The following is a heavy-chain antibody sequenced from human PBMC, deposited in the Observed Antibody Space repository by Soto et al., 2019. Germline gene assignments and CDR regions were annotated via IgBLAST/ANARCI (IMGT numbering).Heavy chain of an antibody. CDR1: GFMFRSYA. D-gene: IGHD6-13*01. J-gene: IGHJ4*02. V-gene: IGHV3-33*01. CDR3: ARVASSSSWHIPNFDQ. CDR2: IWYDGSTK. Sequence: QPGGSLRLSCAASGFMFRSYAMHWVRQAPGKGLEWVAGIWYDGSTKYYGDSVKGRYSISRDNSKNMLDLQMNSLRAEDTAVYYCARVASSSSWHIPNFDQWGQGTLVTVSS.